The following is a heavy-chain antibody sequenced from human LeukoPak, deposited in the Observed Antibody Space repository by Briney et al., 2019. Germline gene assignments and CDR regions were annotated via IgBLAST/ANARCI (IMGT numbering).Heavy chain of an antibody. CDR2: IQYDDSEK. CDR3: ARDSIGVLYYGSGSFMFDY. V-gene: IGHV3-33*05. Sequence: PGRSLRLSCAASGFTFSTSGMHWVRQAPGKGLEWVAFIQYDDSEKYYADSVKGRCTISRDNSKNTVYLQMNSLRAEDTAVYYCARDSIGVLYYGSGSFMFDYWGQGTLVTVSS. D-gene: IGHD3-10*01. J-gene: IGHJ4*02. CDR1: GFTFSTSG.